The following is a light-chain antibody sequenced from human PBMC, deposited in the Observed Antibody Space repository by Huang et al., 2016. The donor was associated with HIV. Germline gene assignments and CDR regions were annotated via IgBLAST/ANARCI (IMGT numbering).Light chain of an antibody. V-gene: IGKV3-11*01. Sequence: EIVLTQSPATLSLSPGERATLSCRASQSVSRYLAWYQQNPGQAPRLLIYDASNRATGIPARLSGSGSGTDFTLTISSLEPEDFAVYYCQQRSNWPGTFGQGTKVEIK. J-gene: IGKJ1*01. CDR1: QSVSRY. CDR2: DAS. CDR3: QQRSNWPGT.